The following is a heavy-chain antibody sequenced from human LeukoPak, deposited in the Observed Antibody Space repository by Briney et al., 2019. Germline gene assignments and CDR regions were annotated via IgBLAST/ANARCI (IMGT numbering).Heavy chain of an antibody. J-gene: IGHJ5*02. CDR2: ISGSGGST. CDR1: GFTFSSYA. V-gene: IGHV3-23*01. Sequence: GGSLRLSCAASGFTFSSYAMSWVRQAPGKGLEWVSAISGSGGSTFYADSVKGRFTMSRDNSKNTLYLQMNSLRAEDTAVYYCAKEASYCTNGVCYSRIFDTWGQGTPVTVSS. CDR3: AKEASYCTNGVCYSRIFDT. D-gene: IGHD2-8*01.